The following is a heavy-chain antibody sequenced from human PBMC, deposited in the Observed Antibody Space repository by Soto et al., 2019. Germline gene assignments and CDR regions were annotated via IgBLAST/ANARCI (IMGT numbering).Heavy chain of an antibody. CDR1: GFTFSSYW. V-gene: IGHV3-7*01. CDR2: IKQDGSEK. Sequence: GGSLRLSCAASGFTFSSYWMSWVRQAPGKGLEWVANIKQDGSEKYYVDSVKGRFTISRDNAKNSLYLQMNSLRAEDTAVYYCARVFGEWLRREYYYYGMDVWGQGTTVTVSS. CDR3: ARVFGEWLRREYYYYGMDV. D-gene: IGHD3-3*01. J-gene: IGHJ6*02.